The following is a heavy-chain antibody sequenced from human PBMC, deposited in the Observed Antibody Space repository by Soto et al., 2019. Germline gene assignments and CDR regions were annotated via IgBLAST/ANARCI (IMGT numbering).Heavy chain of an antibody. V-gene: IGHV3-23*01. CDR1: GFTFSSYA. J-gene: IGHJ5*02. Sequence: PGGSLRLSCAASGFTFSSYAMSWVRQAPGKGLEWVSAISGSGGSTYYADSVKGRFTISRDNSKNTLYLQMNSLRAEDTAVYYCAKDLGYSGSFGAGYSSDPWGQGTLVTVSS. CDR3: AKDLGYSGSFGAGYSSDP. D-gene: IGHD1-26*01. CDR2: ISGSGGST.